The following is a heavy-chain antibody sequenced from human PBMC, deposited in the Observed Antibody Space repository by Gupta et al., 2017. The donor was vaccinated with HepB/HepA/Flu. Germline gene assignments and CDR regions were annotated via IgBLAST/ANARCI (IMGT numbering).Heavy chain of an antibody. CDR1: GFTFNKYN. Sequence: EVSLVESGGGLVQPGGSLRLSCAASGFTFNKYNMNWVRQAPGKGLEWVGNINSRTGTISYGDSVEGRFTSAGDTAKNSLFLQMDRRREGDTAVYYCARVRVHCCLTKCTPRHYCHYMDVWGKGTTVTVSS. CDR3: ARVRVHCCLTKCTPRHYCHYMDV. J-gene: IGHJ6*03. CDR2: INSRTGTI. D-gene: IGHD2-2*01. V-gene: IGHV3-48*02.